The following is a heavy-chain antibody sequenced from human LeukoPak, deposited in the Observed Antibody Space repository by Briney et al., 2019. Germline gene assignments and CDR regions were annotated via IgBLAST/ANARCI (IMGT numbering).Heavy chain of an antibody. D-gene: IGHD6-19*01. Sequence: ASVKVSCKASGGTFSSYAISWVRQAPGQGLEWMGGIIPIFGTANYAQKFQGRVTITTDESTSTAYMELSSLRSEDTAVYYCARGSWTNPTSVLYSSGWTYGMDVWGQGTTVTVSS. CDR1: GGTFSSYA. CDR2: IIPIFGTA. J-gene: IGHJ6*02. V-gene: IGHV1-69*05. CDR3: ARGSWTNPTSVLYSSGWTYGMDV.